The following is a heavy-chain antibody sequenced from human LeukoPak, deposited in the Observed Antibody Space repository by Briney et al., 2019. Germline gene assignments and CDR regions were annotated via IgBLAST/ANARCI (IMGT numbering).Heavy chain of an antibody. CDR1: GFTVSSNY. Sequence: HTGGSLRLSCAASGFTVSSNYMNWVRQVPGKGLEWVSVIYSGGSTYYADSVKGRFTISRDNSKNTLFLQMNSLRAEDTAVYYCAREAVTRNYFDYWGQGTLVTVSS. D-gene: IGHD4-17*01. CDR2: IYSGGST. V-gene: IGHV3-53*01. J-gene: IGHJ4*02. CDR3: AREAVTRNYFDY.